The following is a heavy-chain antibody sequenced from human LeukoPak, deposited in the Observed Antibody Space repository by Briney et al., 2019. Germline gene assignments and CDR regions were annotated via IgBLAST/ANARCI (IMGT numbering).Heavy chain of an antibody. D-gene: IGHD6-25*01. V-gene: IGHV3-23*01. CDR3: AKDRRLAAFDY. CDR2: ITGRGENI. Sequence: GGTLILSCTASGLTFSSYGMNWVRQAPGKGLEWVSGITGRGENIYYAGSVKGRFTISRDNSKNTLYLQMNSLRAEDTAVYYCAKDRRLAAFDYGGQGTLVTVSS. J-gene: IGHJ4*02. CDR1: GLTFSSYG.